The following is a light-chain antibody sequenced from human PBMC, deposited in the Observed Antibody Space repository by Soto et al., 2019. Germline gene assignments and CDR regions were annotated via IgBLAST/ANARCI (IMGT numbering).Light chain of an antibody. V-gene: IGLV2-14*01. CDR3: SSYTSSTTLV. CDR1: SSDVGGYNY. Sequence: LTQPASVSGSPGQSITISCTGTSSDVGGYNYVSWYQQHPGKAPKLMIYEVSNRPSGVSNRFSGSKSGNTASLTISGLQAEDEADYYCSSYTSSTTLVFGTGTKVTVL. CDR2: EVS. J-gene: IGLJ1*01.